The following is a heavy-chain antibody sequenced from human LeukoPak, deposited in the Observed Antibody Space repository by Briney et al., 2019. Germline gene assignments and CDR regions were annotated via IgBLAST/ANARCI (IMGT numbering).Heavy chain of an antibody. CDR3: AKALSNWNPARWFDP. Sequence: GGSLRLSCAASGFTFSSYSMSWVRQAPGKGLEWVSAISGSGGSTYYADSVKGRFTISRDNSKNTLYLQMNSLRAEDTAVYYCAKALSNWNPARWFDPWGQGTLVTVSS. V-gene: IGHV3-23*01. J-gene: IGHJ5*02. D-gene: IGHD1-20*01. CDR1: GFTFSSYS. CDR2: ISGSGGST.